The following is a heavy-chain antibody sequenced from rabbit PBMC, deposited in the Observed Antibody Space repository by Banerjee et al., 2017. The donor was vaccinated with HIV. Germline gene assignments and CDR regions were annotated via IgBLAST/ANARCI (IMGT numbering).Heavy chain of an antibody. V-gene: IGHV1S45*01. CDR3: ARDLAGVIGWNFNL. J-gene: IGHJ4*01. CDR1: GFDFSRYG. D-gene: IGHD4-1*01. CDR2: IDLVFGST. Sequence: QEQLEESGGDLVKPEGSLTLTCTASGFDFSRYGVSWVRQAPGKGLEWIGYIDLVFGSTYYASWVNGRFTISRTSSTTVSLQMTSLTAADTASYFCARDLAGVIGWNFNLWGPGTLVTVS.